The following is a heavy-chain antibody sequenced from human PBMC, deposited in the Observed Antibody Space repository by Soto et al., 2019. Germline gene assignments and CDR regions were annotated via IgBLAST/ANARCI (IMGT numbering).Heavy chain of an antibody. CDR3: ARDLPGWGYSYGVNYYYYGMDV. CDR2: INPNSGGT. Sequence: QVQLVQSGAEVKKPGASVKVSCKASGYTFTGYYMHWVRQAPGQGVEWMGWINPNSGGTNYAQKFHGLVTMTRDTSISTAYMELSRLRSDDPAVYYCARDLPGWGYSYGVNYYYYGMDVWGQGTTVTVSS. CDR1: GYTFTGYY. J-gene: IGHJ6*02. D-gene: IGHD5-18*01. V-gene: IGHV1-2*04.